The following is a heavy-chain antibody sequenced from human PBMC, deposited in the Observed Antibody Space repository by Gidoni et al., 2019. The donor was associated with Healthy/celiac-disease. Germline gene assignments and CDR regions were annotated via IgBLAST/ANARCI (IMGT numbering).Heavy chain of an antibody. CDR2: ISGSGGST. CDR3: AKRARKGEYSSGWYVFYYYYMDV. CDR1: GFTFSSYA. Sequence: EVQLLESGGGLVQPGGSLRLSCAASGFTFSSYALSWVRQAPGKGLEWVSAISGSGGSTYYADSVKGRFTISRDNSKNPLYLQMNSLRAEDTAVYYCAKRARKGEYSSGWYVFYYYYMDVWGKGTTVTVSS. J-gene: IGHJ6*03. D-gene: IGHD6-19*01. V-gene: IGHV3-23*01.